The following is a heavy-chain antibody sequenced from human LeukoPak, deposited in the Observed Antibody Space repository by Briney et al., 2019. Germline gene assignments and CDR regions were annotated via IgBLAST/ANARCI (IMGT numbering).Heavy chain of an antibody. V-gene: IGHV4-31*03. CDR3: AREWPDKRARYFDWLEGFDP. D-gene: IGHD3-9*01. CDR2: IYYSGST. J-gene: IGHJ5*02. CDR1: GGSISSGGYY. Sequence: MSSQTLSLTCTVSGGSISSGGYYWSWIRQHPGKGLEWIGYIYYSGSTNYNPSLKSRVTISVDTSKNQFSLKLSSVTAADTAVYYCAREWPDKRARYFDWLEGFDPWGQGTLVTVSS.